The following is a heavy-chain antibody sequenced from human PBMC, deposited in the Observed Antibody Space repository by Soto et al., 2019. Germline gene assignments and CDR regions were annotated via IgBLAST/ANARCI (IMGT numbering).Heavy chain of an antibody. D-gene: IGHD2-15*01. J-gene: IGHJ6*02. CDR3: ARDQYCSGGSCYLSPFYYYYYGMDV. CDR1: GGSISSYY. Sequence: SETLSLTXTVSGGSISSYYWSWIRQPAGKGLEWIGRIYTSGSTNYNPSLKSRVTMSVDTSKNQFSLKLSSVTAADTAVYYCARDQYCSGGSCYLSPFYYYYYGMDVWGQGTTVTVSS. CDR2: IYTSGST. V-gene: IGHV4-4*07.